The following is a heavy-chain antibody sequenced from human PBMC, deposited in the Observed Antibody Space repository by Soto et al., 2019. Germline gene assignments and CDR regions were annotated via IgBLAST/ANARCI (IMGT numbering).Heavy chain of an antibody. V-gene: IGHV1-18*01. CDR1: GYTFTTYG. Sequence: QVQLVQSGAEVKKPGASVKVSCKASGYTFTTYGISWVRQAPGQGLEWMGWINGYNGNTNYAQKLQGRVTMTTDTSTSTAYLELRSLRSADTAVYYCAGDPVAGTYFDYWGQGTLVTVSS. D-gene: IGHD6-19*01. J-gene: IGHJ4*02. CDR2: INGYNGNT. CDR3: AGDPVAGTYFDY.